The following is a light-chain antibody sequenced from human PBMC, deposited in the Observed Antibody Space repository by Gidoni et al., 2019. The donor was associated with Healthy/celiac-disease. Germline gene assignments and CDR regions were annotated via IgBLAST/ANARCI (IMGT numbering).Light chain of an antibody. Sequence: FLFTQSPGTLSLSPGERATLSCRASQSVSSSYLAWYQQTPGQAPRLLIYGASSRATGIPDRFSGSGSGTDFTLTISRLEPEDVAVYYCQQYGSSPQTFGQGTKLEIK. V-gene: IGKV3-20*01. CDR2: GAS. CDR1: QSVSSSY. CDR3: QQYGSSPQT. J-gene: IGKJ2*01.